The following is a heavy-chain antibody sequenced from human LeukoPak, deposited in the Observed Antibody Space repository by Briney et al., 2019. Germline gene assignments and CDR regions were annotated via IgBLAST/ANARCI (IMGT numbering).Heavy chain of an antibody. V-gene: IGHV4-39*01. Sequence: SETLSLTCTVSGGSISSSNYYWGWIRQPPGKGLEYIASVYYSGNTYCNPSLKSRITISPDTSKNQFSLKLTSVTATDTAVYYRARGGGSSAYYSWFDPWGQGILVTVSS. CDR3: ARGGGSSAYYSWFDP. CDR2: VYYSGNT. J-gene: IGHJ5*02. CDR1: GGSISSSNYY. D-gene: IGHD3-22*01.